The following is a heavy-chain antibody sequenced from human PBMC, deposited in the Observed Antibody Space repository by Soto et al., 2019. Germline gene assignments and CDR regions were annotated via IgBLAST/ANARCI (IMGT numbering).Heavy chain of an antibody. Sequence: DVQLVESGGGLVKPGGSLRLSCAASGFTFSSYSMNWVRQAPGKWLEWVSSISSSSSYIYYADSVKGRFTISRDNAKNSLYLQMNSLRAEDTAVYYCARDRADILTGLDYWGQGTLVTVSS. V-gene: IGHV3-21*01. J-gene: IGHJ4*02. CDR2: ISSSSSYI. CDR3: ARDRADILTGLDY. CDR1: GFTFSSYS. D-gene: IGHD3-9*01.